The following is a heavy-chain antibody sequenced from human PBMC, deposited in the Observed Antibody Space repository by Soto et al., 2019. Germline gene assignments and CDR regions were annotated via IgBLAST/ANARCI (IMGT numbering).Heavy chain of an antibody. CDR1: GYTFTSYG. V-gene: IGHV1-18*01. CDR2: ISHYNGNT. D-gene: IGHD3-3*01. Sequence: ASVKVSCKASGYTFTSYGISWVRQAPGQGLEWMGWISHYNGNTNYAQKLQGRVTMTTDASTSTAYMELRSLRSDDTAVYYCARDGLRFLEWFNWFDPWGQGTLVTVSS. CDR3: ARDGLRFLEWFNWFDP. J-gene: IGHJ5*02.